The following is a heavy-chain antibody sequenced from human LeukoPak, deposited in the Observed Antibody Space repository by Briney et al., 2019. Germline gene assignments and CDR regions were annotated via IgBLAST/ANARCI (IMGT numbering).Heavy chain of an antibody. CDR2: ISAYNGNT. V-gene: IGHV1-18*01. Sequence: ASVKVSCKASGYTFTSYGISWVRQAPGQGLEWMGWISAYNGNTNYAQKLQGRVTMTTDTSTITAYMELRSLRSDDTAVYYCARVLRFLEWLSNDAFDIWGQGTMVTVSS. J-gene: IGHJ3*02. D-gene: IGHD3-3*01. CDR3: ARVLRFLEWLSNDAFDI. CDR1: GYTFTSYG.